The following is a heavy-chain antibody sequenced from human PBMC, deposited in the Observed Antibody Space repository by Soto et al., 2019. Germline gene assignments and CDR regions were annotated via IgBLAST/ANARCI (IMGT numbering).Heavy chain of an antibody. J-gene: IGHJ6*02. CDR2: IDPSDSYT. D-gene: IGHD2-2*01. Sequence: GGSLKISCKGSGYSFTSYWISWGRQMPGKGLEWMGRIDPSDSYTNYSPSFQGHVTISADKSISTAYLQWSSLKAADTAVYFCGTMPIVVEPAPMDVWGPGTSVTVSS. V-gene: IGHV5-10-1*01. CDR3: GTMPIVVEPAPMDV. CDR1: GYSFTSYW.